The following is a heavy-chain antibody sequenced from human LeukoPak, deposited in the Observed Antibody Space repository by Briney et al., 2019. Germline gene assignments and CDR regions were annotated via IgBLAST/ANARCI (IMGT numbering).Heavy chain of an antibody. V-gene: IGHV3-30-3*01. J-gene: IGHJ6*02. CDR1: GFTFSSYA. CDR2: ISYVGSNQ. D-gene: IGHD3-16*01. CDR3: AREGPGGEWGVQYYGMDV. Sequence: PGGSLRLSCAASGFTFSSYAMHWVRQAPGKGLEWVAVISYVGSNQYYADSVKGRFTISRDNSKNTVYLQMNSLRDEDTPVYYGAREGPGGEWGVQYYGMDVWGQGTTVTVSS.